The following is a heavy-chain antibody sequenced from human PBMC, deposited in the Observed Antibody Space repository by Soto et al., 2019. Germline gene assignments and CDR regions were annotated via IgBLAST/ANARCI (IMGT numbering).Heavy chain of an antibody. Sequence: QVQLVQSGAEVKKPGASVRLSCKASGYTLTNYYLHWVRQAPGQGLEWMAMINPSGGSTRFAQKFRGRVTLTSDTSTSTVNMELSGLTSEDTAVHYGARSGKSSDWRLGGDGLDLWGQGTTVTVSS. CDR2: INPSGGST. D-gene: IGHD6-19*01. CDR3: ARSGKSSDWRLGGDGLDL. V-gene: IGHV1-46*01. J-gene: IGHJ6*02. CDR1: GYTLTNYY.